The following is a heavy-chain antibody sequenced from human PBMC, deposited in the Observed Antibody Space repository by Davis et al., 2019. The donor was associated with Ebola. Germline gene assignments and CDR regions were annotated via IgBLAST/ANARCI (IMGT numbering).Heavy chain of an antibody. CDR1: GGTFSSYA. Sequence: SVKVSCKASGGTFSSYAISWVRQAPGQGLEWMGRIIPILGIANYAQKFQGRVTITADKSTSTAYMELSSLRSEDTAVYYCARTPLSVAHPYYGMDVWGQGTTVTVSS. CDR3: ARTPLSVAHPYYGMDV. J-gene: IGHJ6*02. CDR2: IIPILGIA. V-gene: IGHV1-69*04.